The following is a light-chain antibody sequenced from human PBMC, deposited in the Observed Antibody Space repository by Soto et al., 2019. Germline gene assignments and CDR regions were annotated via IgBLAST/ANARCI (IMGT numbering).Light chain of an antibody. CDR3: QQRSNWPQWT. Sequence: EIVLTQSPATLSLSPGERATLSCRTSQSVSSYLAWYQQKPGQAPRLLIYDASHRATGIPARFSGSGSGTDFTLTISSLEPEDFAVYYCQQRSNWPQWTFCQGTRVEIK. CDR2: DAS. V-gene: IGKV3-11*01. J-gene: IGKJ1*01. CDR1: QSVSSY.